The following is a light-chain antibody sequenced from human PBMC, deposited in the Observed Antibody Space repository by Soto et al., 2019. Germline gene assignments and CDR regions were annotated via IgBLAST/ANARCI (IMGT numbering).Light chain of an antibody. V-gene: IGKV1-8*01. Sequence: AIRMTQSPSSFSASTGDRVTITCRASQGISSYLAWYQQKPGKAPKLLVYAASTLQYGVPSRFSGSGSGTDFTLTISCLQSEYFSTYLCQQYYTYPQTFGQGTKLEIK. CDR1: QGISSY. CDR3: QQYYTYPQT. CDR2: AAS. J-gene: IGKJ2*01.